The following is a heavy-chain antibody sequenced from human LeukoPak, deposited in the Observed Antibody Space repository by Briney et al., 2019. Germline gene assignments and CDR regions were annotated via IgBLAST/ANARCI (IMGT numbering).Heavy chain of an antibody. CDR2: IYDSGST. CDR3: ARHYGP. V-gene: IGHV4-39*01. J-gene: IGHJ5*02. CDR1: GGSISSYY. Sequence: PSETLSLTCTVPGGSISSYYWGWIRQPPGKGLEWIGSIYDSGSTYYNPSLKSRVTISVDTSKNQFSLKLNSVTAADTAVYYCARHYGPWGQGTLVTVSS. D-gene: IGHD3-10*01.